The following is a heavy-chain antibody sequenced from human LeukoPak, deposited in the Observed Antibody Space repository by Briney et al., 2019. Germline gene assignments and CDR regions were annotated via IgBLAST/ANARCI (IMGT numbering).Heavy chain of an antibody. J-gene: IGHJ4*02. V-gene: IGHV3-7*01. CDR3: AREGIVGALFDY. CDR1: GFTFSSYW. D-gene: IGHD1-26*01. Sequence: PGGSLRLSCAASGFTFSSYWTSWVRQAPGKGLEWVANIKQDGSEKYYVDSVKGRFTISRDNAKNSLYLQMNSLRAEDTAVYYCAREGIVGALFDYWGQGTLVTVSS. CDR2: IKQDGSEK.